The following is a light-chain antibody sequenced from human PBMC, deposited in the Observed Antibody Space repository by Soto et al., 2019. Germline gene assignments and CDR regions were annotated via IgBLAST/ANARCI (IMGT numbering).Light chain of an antibody. V-gene: IGLV2-14*03. J-gene: IGLJ1*01. CDR1: SSDIGSYNY. Sequence: QPVLTQPASVSGSPGQSITISCTGTSSDIGSYNYVSWYQQHPGKSPKLIIYDVTNRPAGISSRFSASKSGDTASLTISVLQADDEADYFCSSYKSTSTPYVFGTGTKVTVL. CDR2: DVT. CDR3: SSYKSTSTPYV.